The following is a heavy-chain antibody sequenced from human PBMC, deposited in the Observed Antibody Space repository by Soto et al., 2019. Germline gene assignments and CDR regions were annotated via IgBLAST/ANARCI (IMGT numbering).Heavy chain of an antibody. J-gene: IGHJ4*02. CDR1: GGSFSGYY. V-gene: IGHV4-34*01. D-gene: IGHD3-10*01. CDR2: INHSGST. Sequence: SETLSLTCAVYGGSFSGYYWSWIRQPPGKGLEWIGEINHSGSTDYNPSLKSRVTISVDTSKNQFSLKLSSVTAAETAVYYCETTAYGSGSRYYYFDYWGQGTLVTVSS. CDR3: ETTAYGSGSRYYYFDY.